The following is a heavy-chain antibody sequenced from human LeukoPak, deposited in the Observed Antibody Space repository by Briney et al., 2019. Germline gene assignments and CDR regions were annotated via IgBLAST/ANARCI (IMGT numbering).Heavy chain of an antibody. V-gene: IGHV1-2*06. CDR1: GYTFTGYY. Sequence: ASVKVSCKASGYTFTGYYMHWVRQAPGQGLEWMGRINPNSGGTNYAQKFQGRVTITRDTSISTAYMELSRLRSDDTAVYYCARVPRRDSSGPFDYWGQGTLVTVSS. CDR2: INPNSGGT. CDR3: ARVPRRDSSGPFDY. J-gene: IGHJ4*02. D-gene: IGHD3-22*01.